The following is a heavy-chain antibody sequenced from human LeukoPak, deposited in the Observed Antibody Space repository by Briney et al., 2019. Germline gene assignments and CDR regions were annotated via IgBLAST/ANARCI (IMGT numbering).Heavy chain of an antibody. J-gene: IGHJ4*02. D-gene: IGHD3-22*01. CDR1: GGSISSSSYY. V-gene: IGHV4-61*01. CDR3: ARDPGPYYYDSSGYLR. Sequence: SETLSLTCTVSGGSISSSSYYWSWIRQPPGKGLEWIGYIYYSGSTNYNPSLKSRVTISVDTSKNQFSLKLSSVTAADTAVYYCARDPGPYYYDSSGYLRWGQGTLVTVSS. CDR2: IYYSGST.